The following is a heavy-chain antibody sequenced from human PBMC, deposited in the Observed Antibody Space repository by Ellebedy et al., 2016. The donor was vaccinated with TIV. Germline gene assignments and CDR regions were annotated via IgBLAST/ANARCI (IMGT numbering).Heavy chain of an antibody. J-gene: IGHJ4*02. Sequence: PGGSLSLSCAASGFMFSPYAMHLVRQAPGKVLEWVALTSNDGSDKYYTASVKGRFSLYRDNSKNTVYLKMNSLKPEDTAVYYCARAEPIDFWGQGTLVTVSS. CDR1: GFMFSPYA. V-gene: IGHV3-30*10. CDR2: TSNDGSDK. CDR3: ARAEPIDF. D-gene: IGHD1-14*01.